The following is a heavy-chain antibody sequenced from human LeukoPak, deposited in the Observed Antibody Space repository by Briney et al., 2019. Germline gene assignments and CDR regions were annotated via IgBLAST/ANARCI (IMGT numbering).Heavy chain of an antibody. Sequence: GASVKVSCKASGYTFTSYYMHWVRQAPGQGLEWMGIINPSGGSTSYAQKFQGRVTMTRDTSTSTVYMELSSLRSGDTAVYYCARDPDITMIVVGMPDYWGQGTLVTVSS. D-gene: IGHD3-22*01. J-gene: IGHJ4*02. CDR3: ARDPDITMIVVGMPDY. V-gene: IGHV1-46*01. CDR1: GYTFTSYY. CDR2: INPSGGST.